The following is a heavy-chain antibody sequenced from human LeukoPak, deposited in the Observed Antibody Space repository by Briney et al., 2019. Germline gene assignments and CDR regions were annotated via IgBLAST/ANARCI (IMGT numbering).Heavy chain of an antibody. CDR1: GGTLSSYA. Sequence: SVKVSCKASGGTLSSYAISWVRQAPGQGLEWMGGIIPNFGTANYAQKFQGRVTITTDESTSTAYMAPSSLRSEDTAVYYCARDAVRYDSSGYYYNYYYYMDVWGKGTTVTVSS. D-gene: IGHD3-22*01. CDR2: IIPNFGTA. V-gene: IGHV1-69*05. CDR3: ARDAVRYDSSGYYYNYYYYMDV. J-gene: IGHJ6*03.